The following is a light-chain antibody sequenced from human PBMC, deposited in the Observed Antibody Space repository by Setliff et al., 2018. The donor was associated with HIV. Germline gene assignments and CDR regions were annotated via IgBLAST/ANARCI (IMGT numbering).Light chain of an antibody. CDR1: SSDVGGYNY. V-gene: IGLV2-11*01. CDR3: CSYAGSCYV. J-gene: IGLJ1*01. CDR2: DVS. Sequence: QSVLTQPRSVSGSPGQSVTISCTGTSSDVGGYNYVSWYRQHPGKAPKLMIYDVSKRPSGVPDRFSGSKSGNTASLTISGLQAEDEADYYCCSYAGSCYVFGTGTKGTVL.